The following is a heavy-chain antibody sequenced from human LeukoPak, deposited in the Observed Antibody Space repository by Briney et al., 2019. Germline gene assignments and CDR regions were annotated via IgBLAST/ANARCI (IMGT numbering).Heavy chain of an antibody. CDR1: GVSIGDGLSY. Sequence: PSETLSLTCTVSGVSIGDGLSYWTWIRQSPGKGLEWIGYIHYSGSTYYNPSLKTRVTISVDRSKNQFSLKLSSVTAADTAVYYCARVGDCSGGSCYFDYWGQGTLVTVSS. D-gene: IGHD2-15*01. V-gene: IGHV4-30-4*07. CDR2: IHYSGST. CDR3: ARVGDCSGGSCYFDY. J-gene: IGHJ4*02.